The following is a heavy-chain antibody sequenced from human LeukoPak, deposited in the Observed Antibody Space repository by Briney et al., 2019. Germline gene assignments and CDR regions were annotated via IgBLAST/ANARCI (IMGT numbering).Heavy chain of an antibody. CDR2: INSESSS. CDR1: RFSFSTSW. D-gene: IGHD3-10*01. CDR3: VRDWYYNFDY. J-gene: IGHJ4*02. V-gene: IGHV3-74*01. Sequence: PGGSLRLSCADSRFSFSTSWMHWVRQAPGKGLVWVSRINSESSSVYADSVKGRFTISRDNAKNTLYLQMNSLRAEDTAVYYCVRDWYYNFDYWGQGTLVTVSS.